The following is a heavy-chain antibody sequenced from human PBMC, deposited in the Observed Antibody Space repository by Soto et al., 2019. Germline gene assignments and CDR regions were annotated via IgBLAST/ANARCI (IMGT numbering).Heavy chain of an antibody. D-gene: IGHD2-2*02. CDR2: IYYSGST. Sequence: PSETLSLTCTVSGGSISSGDYYWSWIRQPPGKGLEWIGYIYYSGSTYYNPSLKSRVTISVDTSKNQFSLKLSSVTAADTAVYYCARGPDIVVVPAAIRSFDYRGQGTLVTVSS. V-gene: IGHV4-30-4*01. CDR3: ARGPDIVVVPAAIRSFDY. CDR1: GGSISSGDYY. J-gene: IGHJ4*02.